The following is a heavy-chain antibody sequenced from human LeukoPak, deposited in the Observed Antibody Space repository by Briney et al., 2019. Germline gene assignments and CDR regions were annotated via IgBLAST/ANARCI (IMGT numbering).Heavy chain of an antibody. V-gene: IGHV4-34*01. Sequence: SETLSLTCAVYGGSFSGYYWSWIRQPPGKGLEWIGEINHSGSTNYNPSLKSRVTMSVDTSKNQFSLKLSSVTAADTAVYYCARVATTGPIAVAGTIDYWGQGTLVTVSS. D-gene: IGHD6-19*01. CDR3: ARVATTGPIAVAGTIDY. CDR1: GGSFSGYY. CDR2: INHSGST. J-gene: IGHJ4*02.